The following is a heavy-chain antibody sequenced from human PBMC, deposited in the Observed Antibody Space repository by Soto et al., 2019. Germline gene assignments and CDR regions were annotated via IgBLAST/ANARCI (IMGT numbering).Heavy chain of an antibody. CDR1: GGSISSSSYY. CDR3: ARPLDHYYGMDV. J-gene: IGHJ6*02. CDR2: IYYSGST. Sequence: QLQLQESGPGLVKPSETLSLTCTVSGGSISSSSYYWGWIRQPPGKGLEWIGSIYYSGSTYYNPSLKSRVTISVDTSKNQFSLKLSSVTAADTAVYYCARPLDHYYGMDVWGQGTTVTVSS. V-gene: IGHV4-39*01. D-gene: IGHD3-3*01.